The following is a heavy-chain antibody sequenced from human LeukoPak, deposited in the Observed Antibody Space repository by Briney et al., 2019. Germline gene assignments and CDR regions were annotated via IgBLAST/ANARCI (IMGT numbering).Heavy chain of an antibody. CDR1: GFTFDDYG. CDR2: INWNGGST. Sequence: LPGGSLRLSCAASGFTFDDYGMSWVRQAPGKGLEWVSGINWNGGSTGYADSVKGRFTISRDNAKNSLSLQMNSLRDEDTAVYYCARETPDSSSWTAFDFWGQGTLVTVSS. D-gene: IGHD6-13*01. V-gene: IGHV3-20*04. J-gene: IGHJ4*02. CDR3: ARETPDSSSWTAFDF.